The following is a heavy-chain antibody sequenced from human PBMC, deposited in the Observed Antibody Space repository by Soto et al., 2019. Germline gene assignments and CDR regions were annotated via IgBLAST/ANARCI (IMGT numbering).Heavy chain of an antibody. V-gene: IGHV3-74*01. D-gene: IGHD3-10*01. J-gene: IGHJ6*03. CDR1: GFTFSSHW. Sequence: EVQLVESGGVLVQPGGSLRLSCAASGFTFSSHWMHWVRQAPGKGLVWVSRINSDGSRINYAGSVKGRLTISRDNAKNTVYLQMNSLRAEDTAVYICARGASGRYYMDVWGKGTTVTVSS. CDR3: ARGASGRYYMDV. CDR2: INSDGSRI.